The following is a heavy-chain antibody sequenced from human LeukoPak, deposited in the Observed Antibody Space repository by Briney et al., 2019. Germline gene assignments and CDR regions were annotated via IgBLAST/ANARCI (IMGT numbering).Heavy chain of an antibody. V-gene: IGHV4-31*03. CDR2: IYYVGNT. Sequence: SETLSLTCTVSGGSISSGGNYWSWLRQLPGKGLEWIGYIYYVGNTNYNPSLKSRLSMSVDTSNNQFSLRLTSVTAADTAVYYCARVEVIGSTRYFDYWGQGTLVTVSS. J-gene: IGHJ4*02. D-gene: IGHD3-16*02. CDR1: GGSISSGGNY. CDR3: ARVEVIGSTRYFDY.